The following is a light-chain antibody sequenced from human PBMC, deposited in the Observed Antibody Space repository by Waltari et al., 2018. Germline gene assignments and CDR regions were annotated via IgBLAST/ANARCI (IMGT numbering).Light chain of an antibody. J-gene: IGLJ2*01. CDR2: YDS. CDR1: NIGRKS. CDR3: LVWHSTTDHHGV. V-gene: IGLV3-21*04. Sequence: SYVVTQSPSVSVAPGETARITCGGDNIGRKSVHSYQQRPGQAPVLVISYDSDRPSGIPERFSGSNSGNTATLTISWVEADDEADYYCLVWHSTTDHHGVFGGGTKLTVL.